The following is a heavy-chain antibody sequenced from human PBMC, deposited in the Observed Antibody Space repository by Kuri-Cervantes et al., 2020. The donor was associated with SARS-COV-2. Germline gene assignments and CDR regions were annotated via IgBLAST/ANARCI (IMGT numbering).Heavy chain of an antibody. CDR2: INTNTGNP. CDR1: GYTFTSYA. J-gene: IGHJ6*03. Sequence: ASVKVSCKASGYTFTSYAMSWVRQAPGQGLEWMGWINTNTGNPTYAQGFTGRFVFSLDTSVSTAYLQISSLKAEDTAVYYCARAGGIAARPRGTCYYYYMDVWGKGTTVTVSS. CDR3: ARAGGIAARPRGTCYYYYMDV. V-gene: IGHV7-4-1*02. D-gene: IGHD6-6*01.